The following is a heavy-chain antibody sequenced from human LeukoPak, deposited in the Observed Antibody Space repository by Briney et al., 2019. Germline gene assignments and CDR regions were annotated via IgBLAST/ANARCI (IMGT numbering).Heavy chain of an antibody. CDR1: GGSISSSSYY. J-gene: IGHJ1*01. CDR2: IYYSGST. D-gene: IGHD6-19*01. V-gene: IGHV4-39*01. CDR3: ARAVAGTIDH. Sequence: KTSETLSLTCTVSGGSISSSSYYWGWLRQPPGKGLEGIGSIYYSGSTYYNPSLKSPVTISVDTSKNQFALNLSSVSAADRAVYYCARAVAGTIDHWGQGTLVPVSS.